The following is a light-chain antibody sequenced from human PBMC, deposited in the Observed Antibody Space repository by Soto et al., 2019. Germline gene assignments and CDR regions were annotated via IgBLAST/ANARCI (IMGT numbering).Light chain of an antibody. CDR2: DDN. Sequence: QSVLTQPPSVSAAPGQKVTISYSRSSSNIGGYSVSWYQQLPGTAPKLLIYDDNKRPSGIPGRVSGSKSGTSATLGITGFQTGDEADYYCGSWDSSLSAYVFGTGTKVTVL. V-gene: IGLV1-51*01. J-gene: IGLJ1*01. CDR3: GSWDSSLSAYV. CDR1: SSNIGGYS.